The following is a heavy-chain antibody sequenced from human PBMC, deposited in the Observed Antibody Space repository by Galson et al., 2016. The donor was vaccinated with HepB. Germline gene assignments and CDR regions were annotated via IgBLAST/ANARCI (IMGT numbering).Heavy chain of an antibody. CDR2: FYSRAII. CDR1: GASINSSGHY. Sequence: ETLSLTCAVSGASINSSGHYWGWFRQPPGKGMEWFGSFYSRAIIHYHSSLKSRVTIAVDTSRDQCSLNLTSVTASDRAGYYCAMGSSAKYGIKVLDCWGQGTLVTVSS. CDR3: AMGSSAKYGIKVLDC. V-gene: IGHV4-39*01. D-gene: IGHD1-14*01. J-gene: IGHJ4*02.